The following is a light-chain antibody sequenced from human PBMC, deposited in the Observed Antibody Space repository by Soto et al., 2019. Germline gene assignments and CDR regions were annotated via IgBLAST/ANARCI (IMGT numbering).Light chain of an antibody. Sequence: QSALTQPASVSGSPGQSITISCTGTSSDVGTYNYVSWYQQHPGKAPKVMIYDVSNRPSGVSNRFSGSKSGNTASLTISGLQAEDEADDYCSSYTGSSTSVIFGGGTKLTVL. CDR1: SSDVGTYNY. J-gene: IGLJ2*01. CDR3: SSYTGSSTSVI. CDR2: DVS. V-gene: IGLV2-14*03.